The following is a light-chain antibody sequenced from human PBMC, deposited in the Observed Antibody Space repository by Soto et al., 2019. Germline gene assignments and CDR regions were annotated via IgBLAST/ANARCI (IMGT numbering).Light chain of an antibody. Sequence: HSVLTQPPSVSGAPGQRVTISCTGSSSNIGAGYDVHWYQQLPGTAPKLLIYGNSNRPSGVPDRFSGSKSGTSASLAITGRQAEDEADYYCQSYDSSLSAVVFGGGTKLTVL. CDR1: SSNIGAGYD. CDR3: QSYDSSLSAVV. CDR2: GNS. V-gene: IGLV1-40*01. J-gene: IGLJ2*01.